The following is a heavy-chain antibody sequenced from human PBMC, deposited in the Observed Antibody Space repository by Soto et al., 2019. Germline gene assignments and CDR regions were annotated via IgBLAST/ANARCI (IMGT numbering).Heavy chain of an antibody. D-gene: IGHD3-10*01. CDR1: GFTFSSYA. Sequence: GGSLRLSCAASGFTFSSYAMHWVRQAPGKGLEWVAVISYDGSNKYYADSVKGRFTISRDNSKNTLYLQMNSLRAEDTAVYYCARGHYYGSGSYYDDLGPPDYWGQGTLVTVS. J-gene: IGHJ4*02. CDR3: ARGHYYGSGSYYDDLGPPDY. CDR2: ISYDGSNK. V-gene: IGHV3-30-3*01.